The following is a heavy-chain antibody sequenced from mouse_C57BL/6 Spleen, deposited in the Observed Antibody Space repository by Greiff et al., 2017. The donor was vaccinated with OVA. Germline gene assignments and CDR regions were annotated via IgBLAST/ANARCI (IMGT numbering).Heavy chain of an antibody. J-gene: IGHJ2*01. Sequence: LQLQQSGPELVPPGASVQISCTASFYTFPSYYIHCVQQRPVPGLAWIGWIYPGRGNTTYNEKFKGKATLTADTSSSTAYMQLSSLTSEDSAVYYCARSGFDGYPYYFDYWGQGTTLTVSS. CDR3: ARSGFDGYPYYFDY. V-gene: IGHV1-66*01. CDR1: FYTFPSYY. CDR2: IYPGRGNT. D-gene: IGHD2-3*01.